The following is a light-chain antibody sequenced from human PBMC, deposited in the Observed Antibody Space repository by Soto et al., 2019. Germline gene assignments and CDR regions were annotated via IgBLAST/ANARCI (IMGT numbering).Light chain of an antibody. Sequence: DIRMTQSPSSLSASVGYRFTITCRASQSISTCLNWYQQKPGRAPELLIYRAYSLQSGVPSRFSGSGSGTDSTLTSSSLQPEDSAAYYCQQSHSSPLTFGGGTKVDIK. CDR2: RAY. J-gene: IGKJ4*01. CDR3: QQSHSSPLT. V-gene: IGKV1-39*01. CDR1: QSISTC.